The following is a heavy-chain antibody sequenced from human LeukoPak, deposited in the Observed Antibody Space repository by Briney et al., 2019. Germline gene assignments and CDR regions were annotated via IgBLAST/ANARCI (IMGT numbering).Heavy chain of an antibody. D-gene: IGHD2-8*01. CDR1: GYTFTSYG. CDR3: ARAGYCTNGVCSNWFDP. V-gene: IGHV1-69*13. Sequence: SVKVSCKASGYTFTSYGISWVRQAPGQGLEWMGGIIPIFGTANYAQKFQGRVTITADESTSTAYMELSSLRSEDTAVYYCARAGYCTNGVCSNWFDPWGQGTLVTVSS. CDR2: IIPIFGTA. J-gene: IGHJ5*02.